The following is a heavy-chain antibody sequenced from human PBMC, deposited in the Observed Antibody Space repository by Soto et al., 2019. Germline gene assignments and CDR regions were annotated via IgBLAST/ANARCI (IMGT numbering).Heavy chain of an antibody. J-gene: IGHJ6*02. CDR2: IIPIFGTA. D-gene: IGHD5-12*01. CDR3: ASALNVDIVGNYYYGMDV. Sequence: SVKVSCKASGGTFSSYAISWVRQTPGQGLEWMGGIIPIFGTANYAQKFQGRVTITADESTSTAYMELSSLRSEDTAVYYCASALNVDIVGNYYYGMDVWGQGTTVTVSS. CDR1: GGTFSSYA. V-gene: IGHV1-69*13.